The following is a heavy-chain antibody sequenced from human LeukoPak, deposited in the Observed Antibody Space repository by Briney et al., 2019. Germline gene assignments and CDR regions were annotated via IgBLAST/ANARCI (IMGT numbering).Heavy chain of an antibody. V-gene: IGHV3-30*18. CDR3: AKDFSVVLRYFDWLFGELDY. J-gene: IGHJ4*02. CDR1: GFTFSSYG. Sequence: PGGSLRLSCAASGFTFSSYGMHWVRQAPGKGLEWVAVISYDGSNKYYADSVKGRFTISRDNSKNTLYLQMNSLRAEDTTVYYCAKDFSVVLRYFDWLFGELDYWGQGTLVTVSS. D-gene: IGHD3-9*01. CDR2: ISYDGSNK.